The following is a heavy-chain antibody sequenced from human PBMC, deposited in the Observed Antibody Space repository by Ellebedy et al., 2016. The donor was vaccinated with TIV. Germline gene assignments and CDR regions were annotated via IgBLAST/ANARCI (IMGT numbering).Heavy chain of an antibody. CDR2: IGTAGDT. V-gene: IGHV3-13*04. D-gene: IGHD6-25*01. J-gene: IGHJ4*02. Sequence: GESLKISXAASGFIFSSYDMYWVRQAPGKGLEWVSGIGTAGDTYYPDSVKGRFTISRENAKNSLYLQMNSLRAGDTAVYYCARSAKRSFDNWGQGTLVTVSS. CDR3: ARSAKRSFDN. CDR1: GFIFSSYD.